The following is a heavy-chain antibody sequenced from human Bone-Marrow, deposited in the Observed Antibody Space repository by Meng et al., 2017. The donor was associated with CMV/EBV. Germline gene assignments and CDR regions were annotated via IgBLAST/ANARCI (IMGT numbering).Heavy chain of an antibody. Sequence: GGSLRLSCAASGFTFSSYSMNWVRQAPGKGLEWVSSISSSSSYIYYADSVKGRFTISRDNAKNSLYLQMNSLRAEDTAVYYCAREATSWGYYGNYYYYGMDVWGQGTTVTVSS. CDR3: AREATSWGYYGNYYYYGMDV. V-gene: IGHV3-21*01. CDR2: ISSSSSYI. D-gene: IGHD1-26*01. CDR1: GFTFSSYS. J-gene: IGHJ6*02.